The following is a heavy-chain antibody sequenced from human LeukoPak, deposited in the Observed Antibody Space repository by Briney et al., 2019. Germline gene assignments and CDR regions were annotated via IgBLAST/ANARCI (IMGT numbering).Heavy chain of an antibody. CDR2: ISGSGGST. J-gene: IGHJ3*02. CDR3: TIFGVVTSSDAFDI. CDR1: GFTFSSYA. Sequence: GGSLRLSCAASGFTFSSYAMSWVRQAPGKGLEWVSAISGSGGSTYYADSVKGRFTISRDNSKNTLYLQMNNLRAEDTAVYYCTIFGVVTSSDAFDIWGQGTMVTVSS. V-gene: IGHV3-23*01. D-gene: IGHD3-3*01.